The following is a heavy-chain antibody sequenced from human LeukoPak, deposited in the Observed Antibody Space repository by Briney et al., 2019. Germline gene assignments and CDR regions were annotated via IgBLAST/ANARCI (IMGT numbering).Heavy chain of an antibody. D-gene: IGHD5-12*01. J-gene: IGHJ4*02. CDR2: INHSGST. Sequence: SETLSLTCAVYGGPFSGYYWSWIRQPPGKGLEWIGEINHSGSTNYNPSLKSRVTISVDTSKNQFSLKLSSVTAADTAVYYCARGRLIVAFDYWGQGTLVTVSS. CDR1: GGPFSGYY. V-gene: IGHV4-34*01. CDR3: ARGRLIVAFDY.